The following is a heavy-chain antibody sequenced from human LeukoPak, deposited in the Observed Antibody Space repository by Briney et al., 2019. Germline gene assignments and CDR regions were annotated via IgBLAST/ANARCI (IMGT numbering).Heavy chain of an antibody. V-gene: IGHV4-39*02. CDR3: ARGWFDP. J-gene: IGHJ5*02. Sequence: PSETLSLTCTVSGGSISSSPYYWGWIRQPPGKGLEWIGSTCYRGTTYYNPSLRSRVTISIDASENHFSLQLTSVTAADTAVYYCARGWFDPWGQGTLVTVSS. CDR1: GGSISSSPYY. CDR2: TCYRGTT.